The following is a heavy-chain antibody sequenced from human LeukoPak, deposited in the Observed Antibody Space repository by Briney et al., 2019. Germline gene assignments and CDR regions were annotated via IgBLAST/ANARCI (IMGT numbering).Heavy chain of an antibody. V-gene: IGHV3-7*04. Sequence: GGSLRLSCAASGFTFSSYWMSWVRQAPEKGLEWVANIKEDGSEKYYVDSVKGRLTISRDTAKSSLYLQMNSLRAEDTAVYYCARLRAGDYFDYWGQGTLVTVSS. CDR2: IKEDGSEK. CDR1: GFTFSSYW. CDR3: ARLRAGDYFDY. D-gene: IGHD6-19*01. J-gene: IGHJ4*02.